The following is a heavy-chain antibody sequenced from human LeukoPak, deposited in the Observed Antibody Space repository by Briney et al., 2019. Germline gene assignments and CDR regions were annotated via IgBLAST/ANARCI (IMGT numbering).Heavy chain of an antibody. Sequence: PGGSLRLSCAASGFTFSSYAMSWVRQAPGKGLEWVSAISGSGGSTYYADSVKGRFTISRDNSKNTLYLQMNSLRAEDTAVYYCAKDVGSSSWYIGYYYYYGMDVWGQGTTVTVS. D-gene: IGHD6-13*01. CDR3: AKDVGSSSWYIGYYYYYGMDV. CDR1: GFTFSSYA. V-gene: IGHV3-23*01. J-gene: IGHJ6*02. CDR2: ISGSGGST.